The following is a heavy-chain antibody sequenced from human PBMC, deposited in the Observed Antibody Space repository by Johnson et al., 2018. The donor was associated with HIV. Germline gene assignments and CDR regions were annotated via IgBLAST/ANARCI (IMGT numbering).Heavy chain of an antibody. CDR1: GFTFSSNA. J-gene: IGHJ3*02. CDR3: AIIPPGGAGKGADAFDI. CDR2: IVYDGSNK. V-gene: IGHV3-30*02. Sequence: VQLVESGGGVVQPGGSLRLSCAASGFTFSSNAMHWVRQAPGKGLEWVAFIVYDGSNKYFADSVKGRFTISRDNSKNTLYLQRNSLRAEDTAVYYCAIIPPGGAGKGADAFDIWGQGTMVTVSS. D-gene: IGHD1-26*01.